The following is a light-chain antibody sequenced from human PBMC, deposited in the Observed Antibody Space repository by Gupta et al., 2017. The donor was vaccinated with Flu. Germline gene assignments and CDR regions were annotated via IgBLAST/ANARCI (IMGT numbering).Light chain of an antibody. V-gene: IGKV3-15*01. Sequence: IVMTQSPATLSVSPGERATLSFSARQSVSSNLDWYQQKPGQAPRLLIYGASTRDSGIPVSSSGSGNGTELTLTISIRHLEHFAVYSCQYNKNWPPYSFGQGTKLEIK. CDR1: QSVSSN. J-gene: IGKJ2*03. CDR2: GAS. CDR3: QYNKNWPPYS.